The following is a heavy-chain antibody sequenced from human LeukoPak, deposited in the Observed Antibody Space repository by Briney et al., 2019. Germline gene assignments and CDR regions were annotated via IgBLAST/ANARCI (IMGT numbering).Heavy chain of an antibody. CDR2: ISSSMISI. D-gene: IGHD6-19*01. V-gene: IGHV3-21*01. CDR3: AAVDDFDAFGD. Sequence: GGSLRLSCASSGFTFRRYDMNWVRQAPGKGLEWVSFISSSMISIHYADSVQGRFTISRDNARNILYLQMNSLRSEDTAMYYCAAVDDFDAFGDWGQGTTVTVSS. J-gene: IGHJ3*01. CDR1: GFTFRRYD.